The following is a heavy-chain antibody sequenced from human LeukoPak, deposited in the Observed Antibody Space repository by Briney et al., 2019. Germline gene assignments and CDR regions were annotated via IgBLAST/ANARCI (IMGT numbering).Heavy chain of an antibody. Sequence: GGSLRLSCSASGFTFSSYAMHWVRQAPGKGLEYVSAISSNGGSTYYADSVKGRFTISRDNSKNTLYLQMNSLRAEDTAVYYCARDPGVPAAKASYYYYGMDVWGQGTTVTVSS. D-gene: IGHD2-2*01. CDR3: ARDPGVPAAKASYYYYGMDV. J-gene: IGHJ6*02. V-gene: IGHV3-64*04. CDR2: ISSNGGST. CDR1: GFTFSSYA.